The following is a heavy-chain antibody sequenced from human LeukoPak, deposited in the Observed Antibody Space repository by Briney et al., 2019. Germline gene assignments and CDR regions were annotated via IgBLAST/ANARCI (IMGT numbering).Heavy chain of an antibody. Sequence: GASVKVSCKSSGYTFTDYDINWVRQAPGQGLEWMGWINPNSGGTNYAQKSQGRVTMTRDTSISTAYMELSRLRSDDTAVHYCARVSTGSQEDYWGQGTLVTVSS. J-gene: IGHJ4*02. CDR2: INPNSGGT. CDR3: ARVSTGSQEDY. D-gene: IGHD1-1*01. CDR1: GYTFTDYD. V-gene: IGHV1-2*02.